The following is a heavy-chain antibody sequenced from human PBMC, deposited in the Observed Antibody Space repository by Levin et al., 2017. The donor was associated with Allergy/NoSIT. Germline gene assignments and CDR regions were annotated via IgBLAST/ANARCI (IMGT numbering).Heavy chain of an antibody. Sequence: KASETLSLTCAVYGGSFSGYYWSWIRQPPGKGLEWIGEINHSGSTNYNPSLKSRVTISVDTSKNQFSLKLSSVTAADTAVYYCARGRLFSSSSSYWGQGTLVTVSS. D-gene: IGHD6-6*01. V-gene: IGHV4-34*01. J-gene: IGHJ4*02. CDR1: GGSFSGYY. CDR3: ARGRLFSSSSSY. CDR2: INHSGST.